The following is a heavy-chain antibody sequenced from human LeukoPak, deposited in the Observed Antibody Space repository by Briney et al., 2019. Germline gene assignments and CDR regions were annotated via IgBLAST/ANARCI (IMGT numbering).Heavy chain of an antibody. D-gene: IGHD3-16*01. CDR2: IKQDGREE. CDR3: ARERMGPRGTFDI. V-gene: IGHV3-7*01. Sequence: GGSLRLSCAASGFTFSSYAMSWVRQAPGKGLEWVANIKQDGREEYYVDSVKGRFSISRDNAKNSLYLQMNSLRAEDTAVYYCARERMGPRGTFDIWGQGTMVTVSS. CDR1: GFTFSSYA. J-gene: IGHJ3*02.